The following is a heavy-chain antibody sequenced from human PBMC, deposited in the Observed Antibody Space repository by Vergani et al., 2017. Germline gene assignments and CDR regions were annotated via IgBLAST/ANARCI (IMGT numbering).Heavy chain of an antibody. V-gene: IGHV3-23*01. CDR3: AKQYFVSGNYLFDY. J-gene: IGHJ4*02. CDR2: ISGSGVSA. CDR1: GFTFSACP. D-gene: IGHD3-10*01. Sequence: EVQLLQSGGGVIQPGGSVRLSCAASGFTFSACPMTWVRQAPGKGLEWVSGISGSGVSAYYTDSVMGRFTISRDNSKNMLVLQMNNLRTEDAAIYYCAKQYFVSGNYLFDYWGQGTLVIVSS.